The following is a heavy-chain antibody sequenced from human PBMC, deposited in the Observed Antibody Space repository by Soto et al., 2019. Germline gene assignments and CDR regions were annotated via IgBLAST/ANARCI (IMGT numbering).Heavy chain of an antibody. D-gene: IGHD5-18*01. CDR2: ISGSGGST. V-gene: IGHV3-23*01. J-gene: IGHJ3*02. CDR3: AKVVDTAMVWEIGAFDI. CDR1: GFTFSSYA. Sequence: EVQLLESGGGLVQPGGSLRLSCAASGFTFSSYAMSWVRQAPGKGLEWVSAISGSGGSTYYADSVKGRFTISRDNSKNTLYLQMNSLRAEDTAVYYCAKVVDTAMVWEIGAFDIWGQGTMVTVSS.